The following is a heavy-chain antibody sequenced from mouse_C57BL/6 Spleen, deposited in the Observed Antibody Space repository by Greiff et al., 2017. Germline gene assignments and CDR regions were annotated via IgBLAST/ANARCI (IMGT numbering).Heavy chain of an antibody. D-gene: IGHD2-12*01. CDR3: ARQGDYSPYFDV. CDR1: GYTFTDYN. J-gene: IGHJ1*03. Sequence: VQLKESGPELVKPGASVKIPCKASGYTFTDYNMDWVKQSHGKSLEWIGDINPNNGGTIYNQKFKGKATLTVDKSSSTAYMELRSLTSEDTAVYYCARQGDYSPYFDVWGTGTTVTVAS. CDR2: INPNNGGT. V-gene: IGHV1-18*01.